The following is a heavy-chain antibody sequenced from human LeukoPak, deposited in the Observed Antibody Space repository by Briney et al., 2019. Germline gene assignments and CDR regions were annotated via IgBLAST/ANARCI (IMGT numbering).Heavy chain of an antibody. CDR1: GFTFSSYS. Sequence: PGGSLRLSCTASGFTFSSYSLNWVRQAPGKGLEWVANIKQDGSEKYYVDSVKGRFTISRDNAKNSLYLQMNSLRAEDTAVYYCARVRRNRIAVADIWGQGTLVTVSS. D-gene: IGHD6-13*01. CDR3: ARVRRNRIAVADI. J-gene: IGHJ4*02. V-gene: IGHV3-7*01. CDR2: IKQDGSEK.